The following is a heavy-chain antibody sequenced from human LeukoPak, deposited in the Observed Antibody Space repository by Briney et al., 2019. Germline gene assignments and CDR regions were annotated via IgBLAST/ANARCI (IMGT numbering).Heavy chain of an antibody. Sequence: ASVKVSCKASGYTFTGYYMHWARQAPGQGLEWMGWINPNSGGTNYAQKFQGRVTMTRDTSISTAYMELSRLRSDDTAVYYCAGGVVPAAMRYYYYGMDVWGQGTTVTVSS. CDR2: INPNSGGT. CDR3: AGGVVPAAMRYYYYGMDV. CDR1: GYTFTGYY. J-gene: IGHJ6*02. V-gene: IGHV1-2*02. D-gene: IGHD2-2*01.